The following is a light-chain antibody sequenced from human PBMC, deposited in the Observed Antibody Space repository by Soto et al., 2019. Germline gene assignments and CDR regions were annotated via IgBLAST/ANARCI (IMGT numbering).Light chain of an antibody. J-gene: IGKJ4*01. CDR2: DAS. CDR3: QQYDNLLQGLT. Sequence: DIQMTQSPSSLSASVGDRVTITCQASQDISNYLNWYQQKPGKAPKLLIYDASNLETGVPSRFSGSGSGTDFTFTISSLQPEDSATYYCQQYDNLLQGLTFGGGTKVEIK. V-gene: IGKV1-33*01. CDR1: QDISNY.